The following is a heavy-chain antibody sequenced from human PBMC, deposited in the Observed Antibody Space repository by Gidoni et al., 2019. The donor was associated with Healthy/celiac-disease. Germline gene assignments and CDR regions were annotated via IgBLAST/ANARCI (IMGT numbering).Heavy chain of an antibody. V-gene: IGHV4-34*01. Sequence: QVQLQQWGAGLLKPSETLSLTCAVYGGSFSGYYWSWIRQPPGKGLEWIGEINHSGSTNYNPSLKSRVTISVDTSKNQFSLKLSSVTAADTAVYYCARGQRITIFRYYYGMDVWGQGTTVTVSS. D-gene: IGHD3-3*01. CDR2: INHSGST. J-gene: IGHJ6*02. CDR3: ARGQRITIFRYYYGMDV. CDR1: GGSFSGYY.